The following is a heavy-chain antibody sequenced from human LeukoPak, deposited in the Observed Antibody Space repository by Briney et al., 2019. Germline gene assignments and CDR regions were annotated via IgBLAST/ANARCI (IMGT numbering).Heavy chain of an antibody. J-gene: IGHJ6*03. CDR2: ISPYNGNT. D-gene: IGHD6-6*01. V-gene: IGHV1-18*01. CDR1: GYTFTNYD. Sequence: ASVKVSCKASGYTFTNYDISWVRQAPGQGLEGMGWISPYNGNTNYAQKFQGRVTMTTHTSTSTAYMELRSLRSDDTAVYYCATDHRQSSSSSYYYYMDVWGTGTTVTVSS. CDR3: ATDHRQSSSSSYYYYMDV.